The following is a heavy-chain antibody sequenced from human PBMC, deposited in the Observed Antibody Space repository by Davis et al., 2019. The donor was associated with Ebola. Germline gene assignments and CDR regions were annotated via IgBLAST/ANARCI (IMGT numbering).Heavy chain of an antibody. D-gene: IGHD1-26*01. CDR2: IKQDGSEK. V-gene: IGHV3-7*03. CDR3: ARDLGATSN. J-gene: IGHJ4*02. CDR1: GFTFSNAW. Sequence: GGSLRLSCAASGFTFSNAWMSWVRQAPGKGLEWVANIKQDGSEKYYVDSVKGRFTISRDNAKNSLYLQMNSLRAEDTAMYYCARDLGATSNWGQGTLVTVSS.